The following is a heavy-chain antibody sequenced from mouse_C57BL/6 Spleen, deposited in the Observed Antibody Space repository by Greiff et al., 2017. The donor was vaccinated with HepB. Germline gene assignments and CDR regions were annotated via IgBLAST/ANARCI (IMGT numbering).Heavy chain of an antibody. Sequence: EVKLQQSGPELVKPGASVKISCKASGYSFTDYNMNWVKQSNGKSLEWIGVINPNYGTTSYNQKFKGKATLTVDQSSSTAYMQLNSLTSEDSAVYYCARHVITGAYYYAMDYWGQGTSVTVSS. J-gene: IGHJ4*01. V-gene: IGHV1-39*01. CDR2: INPNYGTT. D-gene: IGHD4-1*01. CDR1: GYSFTDYN. CDR3: ARHVITGAYYYAMDY.